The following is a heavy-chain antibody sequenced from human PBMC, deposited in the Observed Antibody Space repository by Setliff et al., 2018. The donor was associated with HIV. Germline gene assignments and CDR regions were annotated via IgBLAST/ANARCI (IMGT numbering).Heavy chain of an antibody. CDR2: IYFSGSA. V-gene: IGHV4-31*01. Sequence: SETLSXXXTVSGDSITSGNFFWSWIRQSPGKGLEWIGYIYFSGSATHNPTLKIPVSISVDTSKNQFYLTITSVTAADTAVYYCARGRVFCDGDSCYHFDYWGRGILVTVSS. D-gene: IGHD2-21*02. CDR3: ARGRVFCDGDSCYHFDY. CDR1: GDSITSGNFF. J-gene: IGHJ4*02.